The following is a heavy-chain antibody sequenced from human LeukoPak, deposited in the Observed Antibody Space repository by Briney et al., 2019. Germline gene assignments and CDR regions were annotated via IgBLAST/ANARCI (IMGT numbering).Heavy chain of an antibody. CDR3: ARVRQTACSSTSCYIGRAFDY. Sequence: ASVKVSCKASGGTFSSYAISWVRQAPGQGLEWMGGIIPIFGTANYAQKFQGRVTITTDESTSTAYMEPSSLRSEDTAVYYCARVRQTACSSTSCYIGRAFDYWGQGTLVTVSS. CDR1: GGTFSSYA. J-gene: IGHJ4*02. V-gene: IGHV1-69*05. D-gene: IGHD2-2*02. CDR2: IIPIFGTA.